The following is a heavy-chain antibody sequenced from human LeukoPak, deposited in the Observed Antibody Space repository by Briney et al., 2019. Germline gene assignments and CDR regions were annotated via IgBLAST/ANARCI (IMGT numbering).Heavy chain of an antibody. J-gene: IGHJ6*03. V-gene: IGHV4-59*11. D-gene: IGHD6-13*01. CDR3: ARAQLEAAGTEFYSYYMDV. CDR2: IYYSGSA. CDR1: GGSISSPY. Sequence: SETLSLTCTVSGGSISSPYWSWIRQPPGKGLEWIGYIYYSGSANYNPPLKSRLTISVDTSKTQFSLTLRSVTAADTAVYYCARAQLEAAGTEFYSYYMDVWGKGTTVTVSS.